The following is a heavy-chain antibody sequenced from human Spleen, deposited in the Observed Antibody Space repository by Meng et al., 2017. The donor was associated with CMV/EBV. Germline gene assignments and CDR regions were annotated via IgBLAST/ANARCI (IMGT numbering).Heavy chain of an antibody. CDR1: GYTFARYY. CDR3: ARGLEGYDFVLDS. Sequence: ASVKVSCKASGYTFARYYIHWVRQVPGQGLEWMGVINPTGASTSYAQRLQGRVTMTRDTSTSTVYMELGSLRSEDTAVYYCARGLEGYDFVLDSWGQGTLVTVSS. J-gene: IGHJ4*02. V-gene: IGHV1-46*04. D-gene: IGHD3-3*01. CDR2: INPTGAST.